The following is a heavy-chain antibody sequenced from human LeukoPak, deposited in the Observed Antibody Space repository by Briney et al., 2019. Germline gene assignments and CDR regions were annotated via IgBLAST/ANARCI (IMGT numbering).Heavy chain of an antibody. J-gene: IGHJ4*02. CDR1: GFTFSSYG. CDR3: ARGGPRGITIFGVVIPHFDY. CDR2: TRFDGSNK. V-gene: IGHV3-30*02. D-gene: IGHD3-3*01. Sequence: QSGGSLRLSCAASGFTFSSYGMHWVRQAPGKGLEWVAFTRFDGSNKYYADSVKGRFTISRDNSKNTLYLQMNSLRAEDTAVYYCARGGPRGITIFGVVIPHFDYWGQGTLVTVSS.